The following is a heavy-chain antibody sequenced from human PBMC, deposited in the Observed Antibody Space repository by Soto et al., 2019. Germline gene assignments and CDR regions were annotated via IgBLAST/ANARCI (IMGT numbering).Heavy chain of an antibody. CDR2: ISYDGSNT. V-gene: IGHV3-30*18. CDR3: AKVSLVGATSEAYDY. Sequence: QVQLVESGGGVVQPGRSLRLSCAASGFTFSSYAMHWVRQAPGKGLEWVALISYDGSNTYYADSVKGRFTISRDNSKSTLSLQMDRLRPEDTAVFYCAKVSLVGATSEAYDYWGQGTLVTVSS. D-gene: IGHD1-26*01. J-gene: IGHJ4*02. CDR1: GFTFSSYA.